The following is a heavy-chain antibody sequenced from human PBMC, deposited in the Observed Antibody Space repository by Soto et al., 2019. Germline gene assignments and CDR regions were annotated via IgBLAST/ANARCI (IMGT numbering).Heavy chain of an antibody. J-gene: IGHJ6*02. CDR1: GFTCSSCT. Sequence: EGQLVESGGGLVKSGGSLRLSCAASGFTCSSCTMNWVRQAPGKGLEWVSSISLSTNYIYYADSLRGRFTISRDNAKNSVYLEMTMLRDEDTAVYSGARDFRLGDRGVMRGIVGLDVWGQGTTVIVSS. CDR2: ISLSTNYI. D-gene: IGHD3-10*01. V-gene: IGHV3-21*02. CDR3: ARDFRLGDRGVMRGIVGLDV.